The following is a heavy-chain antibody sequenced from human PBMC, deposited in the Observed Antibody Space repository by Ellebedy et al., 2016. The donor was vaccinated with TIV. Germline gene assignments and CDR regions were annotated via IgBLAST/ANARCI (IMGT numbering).Heavy chain of an antibody. CDR1: GFTFSSYG. Sequence: PGGSLRLSCTASGFTFSSYGLHWFRQAPGIGLVWVTGIWLYGSKKYYTDSVKGLFTISRDNSNNTLYLQMNSLRAEDTAVYYCARDIPLRGGGSGSYAGYWGQGTLVTVSS. CDR2: IWLYGSKK. D-gene: IGHD3-10*01. CDR3: ARDIPLRGGGSGSYAGY. V-gene: IGHV3-33*08. J-gene: IGHJ4*02.